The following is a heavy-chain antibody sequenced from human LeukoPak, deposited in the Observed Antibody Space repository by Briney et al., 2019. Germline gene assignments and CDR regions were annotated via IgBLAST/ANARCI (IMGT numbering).Heavy chain of an antibody. CDR3: ARQHIVVGMPGY. V-gene: IGHV3-30*02. CDR1: GFTFRTYG. D-gene: IGHD2-21*01. J-gene: IGHJ4*02. Sequence: PGGSLRLSCAASGFTFRTYGMHWVRQAPGKGLEWVAFIRYDGSNKFYADSVKGRFTISRDNSKNTLYLQMNSLRAEDTAVYYCARQHIVVGMPGYWGQGTLVTVSS. CDR2: IRYDGSNK.